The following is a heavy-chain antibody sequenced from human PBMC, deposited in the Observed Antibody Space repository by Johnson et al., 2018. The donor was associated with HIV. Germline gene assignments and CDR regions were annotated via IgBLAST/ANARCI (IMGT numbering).Heavy chain of an antibody. CDR1: GFSVSDSY. Sequence: MHLVESGGGLVQPGGSLRLSCGASGFSVSDSYMNWVRQAPGQGLEWVSVLYSGGNTYYADSVRGRFTISRDTSKNTLYLQMSSLKVEDTALYYCAKDLSSGWYHAFDIWGQGTMVTVSS. CDR2: LYSGGNT. D-gene: IGHD6-19*01. V-gene: IGHV3-66*01. CDR3: AKDLSSGWYHAFDI. J-gene: IGHJ3*02.